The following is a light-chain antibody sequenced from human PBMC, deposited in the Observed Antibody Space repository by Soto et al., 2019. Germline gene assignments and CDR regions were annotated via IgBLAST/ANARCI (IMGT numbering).Light chain of an antibody. CDR1: SSDVGGYNY. J-gene: IGLJ1*01. V-gene: IGLV2-14*01. Sequence: QSALTQPASVSGSPGQSITISCTGTSSDVGGYNYVSWYQQHPGKAPNLMIYEVSNRPSGISNRFSGSKSGNTASLTISGLQAEDEADYFCSSYTSSSIRVFRTGTKVTVL. CDR2: EVS. CDR3: SSYTSSSIRV.